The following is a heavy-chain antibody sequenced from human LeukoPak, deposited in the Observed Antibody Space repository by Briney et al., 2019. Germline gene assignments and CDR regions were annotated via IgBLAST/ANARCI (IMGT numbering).Heavy chain of an antibody. V-gene: IGHV3-30*02. Sequence: PGGSLRLSCAASGFTFSSYGMHWVRQAPGKGLEWVAFIRYDGSNKYYADSVKGQFTISRDNSKNTLYLQMNSLRAEDTAVYYCAKERDTAMVTIDYWGQGTLVTVSS. CDR3: AKERDTAMVTIDY. CDR2: IRYDGSNK. CDR1: GFTFSSYG. D-gene: IGHD5-18*01. J-gene: IGHJ4*02.